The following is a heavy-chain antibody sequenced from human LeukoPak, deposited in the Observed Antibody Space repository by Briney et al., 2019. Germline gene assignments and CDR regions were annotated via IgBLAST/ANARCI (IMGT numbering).Heavy chain of an antibody. Sequence: GASVKVSCKASGYSFTSYYIHWVRQAPGQGLEWMGIINPSDGTTNYAQKFQGRVTMTRDMSTSTVYMELSSLRSEDTAVYYCARGSGYSYGHDAFDIWGQGTMVTVSS. CDR2: INPSDGTT. CDR3: ARGSGYSYGHDAFDI. V-gene: IGHV1-46*01. J-gene: IGHJ3*02. CDR1: GYSFTSYY. D-gene: IGHD5-18*01.